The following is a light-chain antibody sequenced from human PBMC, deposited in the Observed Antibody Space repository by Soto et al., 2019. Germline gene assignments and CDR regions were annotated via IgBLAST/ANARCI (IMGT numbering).Light chain of an antibody. J-gene: IGKJ1*01. Sequence: DIQMTHSPSSLSSXGXXXXTXXXRASQGISNYLAWYQQKPGKVPKILIYDASTLQSGVPSRFSGSGSGTDFTLTISSLQPEDFATYYCQQSYSTPQTFGQGTKVDI. V-gene: IGKV1-39*01. CDR2: DAS. CDR3: QQSYSTPQT. CDR1: QGISNY.